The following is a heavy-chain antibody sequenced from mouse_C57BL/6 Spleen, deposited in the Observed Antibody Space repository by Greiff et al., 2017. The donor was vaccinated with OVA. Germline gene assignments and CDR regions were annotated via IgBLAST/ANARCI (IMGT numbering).Heavy chain of an antibody. V-gene: IGHV5-17*01. J-gene: IGHJ4*01. CDR2: ISSGSSTI. Sequence: EVKVVESGGGLVKPGGSLKLSCAASGFTFSDYGMHWVRQAPEKGLEWAAYISSGSSTIYYADTVKGRFTISRDNAKNTLFLQMTSLRSEDTAMYYCARGREGLYAMDYWGQGTSVTVSS. CDR3: ARGREGLYAMDY. CDR1: GFTFSDYG.